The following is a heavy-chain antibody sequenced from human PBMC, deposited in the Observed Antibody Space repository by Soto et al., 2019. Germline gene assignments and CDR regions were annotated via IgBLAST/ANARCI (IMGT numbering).Heavy chain of an antibody. CDR1: GGSISSSSYY. CDR3: ARHSYPIAAAGTGYFDY. CDR2: IYYSGST. J-gene: IGHJ4*02. Sequence: QLQLQESGPGLVKPSETLSLTCTVSGGSISSSSYYWGWIRQPPGKGLEWIGSIYYSGSTYYNPYLKSRFPISVDTSKNQFSLKLRSVTAADTAVYYCARHSYPIAAAGTGYFDYWGQGTLVTVSS. V-gene: IGHV4-39*01. D-gene: IGHD6-13*01.